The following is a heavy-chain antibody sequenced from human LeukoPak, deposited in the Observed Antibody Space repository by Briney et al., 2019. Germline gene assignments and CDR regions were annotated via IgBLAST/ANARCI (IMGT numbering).Heavy chain of an antibody. CDR2: INTDGGST. CDR1: GFTFSSSW. J-gene: IGHJ5*02. Sequence: GGSLRLSCAASGFTFSSSWMHWVRQAPGKGLVWVSRINTDGGSTNYADSVKGRFTISRDNAKNTLYLQMNRLRAEDTAVYYCAKDPNGSGSYYNGGWFDPWGQGTLVTVSS. V-gene: IGHV3-74*01. D-gene: IGHD3-10*01. CDR3: AKDPNGSGSYYNGGWFDP.